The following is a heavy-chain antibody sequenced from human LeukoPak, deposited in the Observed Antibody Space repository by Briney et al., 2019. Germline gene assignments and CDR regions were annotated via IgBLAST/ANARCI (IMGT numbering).Heavy chain of an antibody. CDR1: GFTVSSNY. D-gene: IGHD3-10*02. V-gene: IGHV3-53*01. J-gene: IGHJ6*02. CDR3: ARDLHYYVAMDG. CDR2: IGSDNKP. Sequence: PGGSLRLSCAASGFTVSSNYLIRVRQAPGKGLEWVSSIGSDNKPHYSESVKGRFAISRDNSKNTLFLQLHNLRVEDTALYYCARDLHYYVAMDGWGQGTTVTVSS.